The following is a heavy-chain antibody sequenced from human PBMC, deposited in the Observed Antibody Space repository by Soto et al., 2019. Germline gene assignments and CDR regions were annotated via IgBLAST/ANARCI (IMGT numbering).Heavy chain of an antibody. J-gene: IGHJ3*02. V-gene: IGHV3-48*01. D-gene: IGHD3-3*01. CDR2: ISSSSSTI. CDR3: SRGGLFGFLEWLSHDALDI. CDR1: GFTFSSYS. Sequence: GGSLRLSCAASGFTFSSYSMNWVRQAPGKGLDWVSYISSSSSTIYYADSVKGRFTISRDNAKNSLYLQMNSLRAEDTAVYYSSRGGLFGFLEWLSHDALDIWGQGTMVTVSS.